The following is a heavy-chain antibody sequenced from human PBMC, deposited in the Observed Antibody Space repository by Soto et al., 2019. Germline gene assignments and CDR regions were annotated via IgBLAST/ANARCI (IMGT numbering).Heavy chain of an antibody. CDR1: GDSISKYY. Sequence: ASETLSLTCTVSGDSISKYYWSWIRQSAGKGLEWIGRIDTSGSPHYNPFLRGRVTMSRDTTKNQFSLKLNSVTAADTAVYYCARRGGGTDEYIDYWGQGTLVTVSS. D-gene: IGHD3-10*01. CDR3: ARRGGGTDEYIDY. V-gene: IGHV4-4*07. CDR2: IDTSGSP. J-gene: IGHJ4*02.